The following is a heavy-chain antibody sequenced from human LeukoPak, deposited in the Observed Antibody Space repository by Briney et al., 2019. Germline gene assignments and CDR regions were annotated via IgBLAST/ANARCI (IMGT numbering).Heavy chain of an antibody. V-gene: IGHV1-18*04. Sequence: ASVKVSCKASGYTFTGYYMHWVRQAPGQGLEWMGWISAYNGNTNYAQKLQGRVTMTTDTSTSTAYMELRSLRSDDTAVYYCAREGRGDSDGLDVWGKGTTVTVSS. J-gene: IGHJ6*04. CDR3: AREGRGDSDGLDV. CDR2: ISAYNGNT. CDR1: GYTFTGYY. D-gene: IGHD2-15*01.